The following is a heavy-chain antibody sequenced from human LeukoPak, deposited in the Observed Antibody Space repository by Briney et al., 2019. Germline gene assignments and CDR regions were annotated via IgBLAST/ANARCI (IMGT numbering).Heavy chain of an antibody. J-gene: IGHJ4*02. CDR1: GYSFTGHY. V-gene: IGHV1-2*02. CDR3: ARGKMNGDDFDY. CDR2: INPSSGT. D-gene: IGHD4-17*01. Sequence: ASVKVSCKASGYSFTGHYMHWVRQAPGQGLEWMGWINPSSGTNYAQKFQGRVTMTRDTPITTAYMELSWLRSDDTAVYYCARGKMNGDDFDYWGQGTLVTVSS.